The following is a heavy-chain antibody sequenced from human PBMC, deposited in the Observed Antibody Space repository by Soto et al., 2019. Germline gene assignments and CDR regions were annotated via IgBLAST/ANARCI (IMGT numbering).Heavy chain of an antibody. CDR2: ICYGGST. CDR3: ARHPASASMGRGGQHALRNYYYYYGMDV. D-gene: IGHD3-10*01. Sequence: PSGTLSLTCTVSGVSITSYDLSWIRQAPGKGLEWIGYICYGGSTKYNPYLESRVTISVDTSKSQYSLKQSSVTAVDTAVYYCARHPASASMGRGGQHALRNYYYYYGMDVWGQGTTVTVSS. CDR1: GVSITSYD. V-gene: IGHV4-59*01. J-gene: IGHJ6*02.